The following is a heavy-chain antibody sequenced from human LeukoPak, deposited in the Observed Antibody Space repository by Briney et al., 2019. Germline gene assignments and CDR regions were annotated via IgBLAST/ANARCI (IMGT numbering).Heavy chain of an antibody. J-gene: IGHJ3*02. CDR3: ARDRGTATVRSFDI. CDR2: ISSSGGTI. Sequence: RGSLRLSCAASGFTFSSYEMNWVRQAPGKGLEWVSYISSSGGTIHYTDSVKGRFTISRDNAKNSLYLQMNSLRAEDTAVYYCARDRGTATVRSFDIWGQGTVVTVSS. V-gene: IGHV3-48*03. CDR1: GFTFSSYE. D-gene: IGHD4-17*01.